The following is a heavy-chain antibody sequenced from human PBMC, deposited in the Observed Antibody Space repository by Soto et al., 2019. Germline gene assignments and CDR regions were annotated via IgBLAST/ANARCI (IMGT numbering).Heavy chain of an antibody. Sequence: ASLKVSCKASGYTFTSYYLHWVRQAPGQGLEWMGIINPSGGSTSYAQKFQGRVTMTRDTSTSTVYMELSSLRSEDTAVYYCARAMTVVVVAARSTTGGMDVWGQGTTVNVSS. CDR1: GYTFTSYY. CDR3: ARAMTVVVVAARSTTGGMDV. J-gene: IGHJ6*02. D-gene: IGHD2-15*01. V-gene: IGHV1-46*01. CDR2: INPSGGST.